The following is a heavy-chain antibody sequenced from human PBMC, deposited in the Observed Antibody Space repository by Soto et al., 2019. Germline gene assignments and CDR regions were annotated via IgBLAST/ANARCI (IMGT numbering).Heavy chain of an antibody. Sequence: SVKVSCKASGGTFSSYAISWVRQAPGQGLEWMGGIIPIFGTANYAQKFQGRVTITADESTSTAYMELSSLRSEDTAVYYCAREGYCTNGVCGESWFDPWGQGTLVTVSS. CDR2: IIPIFGTA. CDR3: AREGYCTNGVCGESWFDP. CDR1: GGTFSSYA. D-gene: IGHD2-8*01. J-gene: IGHJ5*02. V-gene: IGHV1-69*13.